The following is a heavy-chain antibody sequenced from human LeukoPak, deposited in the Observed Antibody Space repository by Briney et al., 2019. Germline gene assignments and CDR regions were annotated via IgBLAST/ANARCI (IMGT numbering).Heavy chain of an antibody. V-gene: IGHV3-73*01. CDR2: MRRKAKSYAT. Sequence: GGSLRLSCAASGFTFSGCAMHWVRQACGKGVEGVGRMRRKAKSYATAYAGAVKGRITISRDDSKNTAYLQMNRLKPEHTAVYYCTGQKRGDYYYYYMDVWGKGTTVTVSS. D-gene: IGHD3-16*01. CDR3: TGQKRGDYYYYYMDV. CDR1: GFTFSGCA. J-gene: IGHJ6*03.